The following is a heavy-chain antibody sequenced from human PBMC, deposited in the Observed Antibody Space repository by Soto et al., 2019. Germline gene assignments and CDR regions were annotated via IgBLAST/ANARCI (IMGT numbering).Heavy chain of an antibody. V-gene: IGHV3-23*01. J-gene: IGHJ3*02. CDR2: ISGSGGST. Sequence: GGSLRLSCAASGFTFSSYAMSWVRQAPGKGLEWVSAISGSGGSTYYADSVKGRFTISRDNSKNTLYLQMNSLRAEDTAVYYCGGSLSGITMIVVVNLEGVFDIGGKGTMVTVS. CDR1: GFTFSSYA. D-gene: IGHD3-22*01. CDR3: GGSLSGITMIVVVNLEGVFDI.